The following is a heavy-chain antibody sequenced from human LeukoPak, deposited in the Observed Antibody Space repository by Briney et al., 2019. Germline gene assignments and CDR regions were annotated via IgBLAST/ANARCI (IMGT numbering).Heavy chain of an antibody. CDR3: ARAPGRATVTTFWFDP. V-gene: IGHV4-34*01. CDR2: INHSGST. J-gene: IGHJ5*02. D-gene: IGHD4-17*01. CDR1: GGSFRGYY. Sequence: SETLSLTCAVYGGSFRGYYWSWIRQPPGKGLEWIGEINHSGSTNYNPSLKSRVTISVDTSKNQFSLKLSSVTAADTAVYYCARAPGRATVTTFWFDPWGQGTLVTVSS.